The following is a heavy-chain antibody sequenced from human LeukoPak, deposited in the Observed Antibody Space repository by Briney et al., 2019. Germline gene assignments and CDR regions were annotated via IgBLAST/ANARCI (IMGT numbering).Heavy chain of an antibody. V-gene: IGHV1-2*02. CDR3: ARELPSSGYCSGGSCRDAFDI. D-gene: IGHD2-15*01. CDR1: GYTFTGYY. J-gene: IGHJ3*02. CDR2: INPNSGGT. Sequence: ASVKVSCKASGYTFTGYYMHWVRQAPGQGLEWMGWINPNSGGTNYAQKFQGRVTMTRDTSISTAYMELSRLRSDDTAVYYCARELPSSGYCSGGSCRDAFDIWGQGTMVTVSS.